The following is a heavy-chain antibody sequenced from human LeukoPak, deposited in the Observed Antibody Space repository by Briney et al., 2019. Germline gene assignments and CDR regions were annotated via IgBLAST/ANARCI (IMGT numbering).Heavy chain of an antibody. J-gene: IGHJ6*02. CDR3: ARDDYDILTGHSYGMDV. D-gene: IGHD3-9*01. CDR2: IYSGGST. V-gene: IGHV3-66*02. Sequence: GGSLRLSCAASGFTVSSNYMSWVRQAPGKGLEWVSVIYSGGSTYYADSVKGRFTISRDNSKNTLYLQMNSLRAEDTAVYYCARDDYDILTGHSYGMDVWGQGTTVTVSS. CDR1: GFTVSSNY.